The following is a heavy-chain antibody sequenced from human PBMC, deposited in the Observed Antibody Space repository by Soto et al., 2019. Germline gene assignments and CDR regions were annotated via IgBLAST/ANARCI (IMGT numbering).Heavy chain of an antibody. V-gene: IGHV3-23*01. CDR3: AKAVGCYMAVAGKQCYYHMDV. CDR2: ISGSGGST. J-gene: IGHJ6*03. Sequence: PGGSLRLSCAASGFTFSSYAMSWVRQAPGKGLEWVSAISGSGGSTYYADSVKGRFTISRDNSKNTLYLQMNSLRAEDTAVYYCAKAVGCYMAVAGKQCYYHMDVRGKRTTVSVSS. CDR1: GFTFSSYA. D-gene: IGHD6-19*01.